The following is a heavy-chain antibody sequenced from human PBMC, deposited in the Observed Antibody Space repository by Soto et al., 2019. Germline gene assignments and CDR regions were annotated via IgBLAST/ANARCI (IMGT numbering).Heavy chain of an antibody. CDR2: VSYDGRNK. D-gene: IGHD4-17*01. CDR1: GFTFSSYG. Sequence: QVQLVESGGGVVQPGTSLRLSCAASGFTFSSYGMHWVRQAPGKGLEWVAVVSYDGRNKYYADAVRGRFTISRDNSESTLDLQMNSLRAEDTAVYYCAKQGDYDGLFEYWGQGTLVTVSS. V-gene: IGHV3-30*18. J-gene: IGHJ4*02. CDR3: AKQGDYDGLFEY.